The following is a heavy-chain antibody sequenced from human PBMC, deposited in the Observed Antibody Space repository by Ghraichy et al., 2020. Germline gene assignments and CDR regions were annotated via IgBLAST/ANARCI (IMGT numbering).Heavy chain of an antibody. D-gene: IGHD3-16*01. V-gene: IGHV4-34*01. Sequence: SQTLSLTCAVDGASFSGYQWTWIRQPPGKGLEWIGEITRSGRNNFKTSLKSRVSISGDTSKNRLSLKLTSVTAADTAVYYCRCHDYYGVDVWGQGTTVTISS. CDR3: RCHDYYGVDV. J-gene: IGHJ6*02. CDR1: GASFSGYQ. CDR2: ITRSGRN.